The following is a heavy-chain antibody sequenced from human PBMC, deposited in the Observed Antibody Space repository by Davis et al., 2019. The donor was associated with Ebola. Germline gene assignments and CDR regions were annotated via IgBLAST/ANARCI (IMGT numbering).Heavy chain of an antibody. CDR2: IIPIFGTA. J-gene: IGHJ3*02. V-gene: IGHV1-69*13. CDR3: ARGSCSSTSCYSYAFDI. D-gene: IGHD2-2*01. Sequence: SVTVSRKASGCTFSSYAISWVRQAPAQGLEWMGGIIPIFGTANYAQKFQGRVTITADESTSTTYMELSSLRSEDTAVYYSARGSCSSTSCYSYAFDIWGQGTMVTVSS. CDR1: GCTFSSYA.